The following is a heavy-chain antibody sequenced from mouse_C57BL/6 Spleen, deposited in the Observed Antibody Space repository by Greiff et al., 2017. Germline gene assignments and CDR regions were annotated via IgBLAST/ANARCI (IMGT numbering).Heavy chain of an antibody. CDR1: GYSFTGYF. J-gene: IGHJ2*01. V-gene: IGHV1-20*01. D-gene: IGHD2-4*01. Sequence: EVQVVESGPELVKPGDSVKISCKASGYSFTGYFMNWVMQSHGKSLEWIGRINPYNGDTFYNQKFKGKATLTVDKSSSTAHMELRSLTSEDSAVYYCARSIYDYDADYWGQGTTLTVSS. CDR2: INPYNGDT. CDR3: ARSIYDYDADY.